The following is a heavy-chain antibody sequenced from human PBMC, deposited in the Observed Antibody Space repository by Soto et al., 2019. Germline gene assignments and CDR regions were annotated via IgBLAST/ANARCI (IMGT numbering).Heavy chain of an antibody. CDR2: ISAYNGNT. J-gene: IGHJ4*02. V-gene: IGHV1-18*01. CDR1: GYTFTSYG. Sequence: GASVKVSCKASGYTFTSYGISWVRQAPGQGLEWMGWISAYNGNTNYAQKLQGRVTMTTDTSTSTAYMELRSLRSDDTAVYYCASDPLYYDFWSGYLPRGYFDYWGQATLVTVSS. CDR3: ASDPLYYDFWSGYLPRGYFDY. D-gene: IGHD3-3*01.